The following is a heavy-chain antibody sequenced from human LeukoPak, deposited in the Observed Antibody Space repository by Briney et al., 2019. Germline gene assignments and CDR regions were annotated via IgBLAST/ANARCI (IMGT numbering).Heavy chain of an antibody. V-gene: IGHV1-8*03. D-gene: IGHD6-6*01. Sequence: ASVKVSCKASGYTFTGYYMHWVRQAPGQGLEWMGWINPNSGNTGYAQKFQGRVTITRNTSISTAYMELSSLRSEDTAVYYCARGEGSSSSYYYYYYMDVWGKGTTVTVSS. CDR1: GYTFTGYY. J-gene: IGHJ6*03. CDR2: INPNSGNT. CDR3: ARGEGSSSSYYYYYYMDV.